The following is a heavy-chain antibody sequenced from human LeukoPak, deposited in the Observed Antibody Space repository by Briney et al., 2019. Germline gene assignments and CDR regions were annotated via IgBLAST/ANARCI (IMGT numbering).Heavy chain of an antibody. V-gene: IGHV5-51*01. CDR3: ASSGATYSSDWYAAY. D-gene: IGHD6-19*01. J-gene: IGHJ4*02. CDR2: IYPSDSDT. CDR1: VTTYW. Sequence: GESLKISCKGSVTTYWIGWVRQLPGNGLEWMGIIYPSDSDTRYSPSFQGRVTISADKSISTAYLQWSSLKASDTAMYYCASSGATYSSDWYAAYWGQGTLVTVSS.